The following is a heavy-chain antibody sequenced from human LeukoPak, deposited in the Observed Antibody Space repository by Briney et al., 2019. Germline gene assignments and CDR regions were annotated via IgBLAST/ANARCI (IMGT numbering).Heavy chain of an antibody. V-gene: IGHV1-2*02. CDR3: AGTLEWPHYYYYYYMDV. CDR2: INPNSGGT. J-gene: IGHJ6*03. Sequence: GASVTVSCKASGYTFTDYYIHWVRQAPGQGLEWMGWINPNSGGTNYAQKFQGRVTMTRDTSISTAYMELSRLRSDDTAVYYCAGTLEWPHYYYYYYMDVWGKGTTVTVSS. D-gene: IGHD3-3*01. CDR1: GYTFTDYY.